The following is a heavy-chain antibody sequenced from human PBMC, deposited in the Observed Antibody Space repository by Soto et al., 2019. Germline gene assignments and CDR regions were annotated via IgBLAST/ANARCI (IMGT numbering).Heavy chain of an antibody. D-gene: IGHD3-10*01. J-gene: IGHJ4*02. V-gene: IGHV1-18*01. CDR2: ISAYNGNT. CDR1: GYAFTSYG. CDR3: ARKKKYYYGSGNIAY. Sequence: ASVKVSCKASGYAFTSYGISWVRQAPGQGLEWMGWISAYNGNTNYAQKLQGRVTMTTDTSTSTAYMELRSLRSDDTAVYYCARKKKYYYGSGNIAYSGQGTLVNVSS.